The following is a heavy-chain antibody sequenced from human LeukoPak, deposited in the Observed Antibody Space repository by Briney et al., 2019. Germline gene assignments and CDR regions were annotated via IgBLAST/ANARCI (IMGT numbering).Heavy chain of an antibody. CDR1: GGSISSGGYC. J-gene: IGHJ2*01. V-gene: IGHV4-31*03. CDR2: IHYSGST. D-gene: IGHD4-17*01. Sequence: PSETLSLTCTVSGGSISSGGYCWSWIRQHPGKGLEWIGYIHYSGSTYYNPSLKSRVTISVDTSKNQFSLKLSSVTAADTAVYYCASYGDYYWYFDLWGRGTLVTVSS. CDR3: ASYGDYYWYFDL.